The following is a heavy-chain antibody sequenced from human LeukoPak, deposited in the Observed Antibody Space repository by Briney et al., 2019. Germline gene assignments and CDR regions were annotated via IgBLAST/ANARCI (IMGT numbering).Heavy chain of an antibody. CDR3: ARISWDSSSHYVLDY. Sequence: QTLSLTCTVSGGSISSGNYYWPWIRQPPGKALEWLARIGWDDDKYYSTSLKTRLTISKDTSKNQVVLTMTNMDPVDTATYYCARISWDSSSHYVLDYWGQGTLVTVSS. D-gene: IGHD6-13*01. J-gene: IGHJ4*02. CDR1: GGSISSGNYY. V-gene: IGHV2-70*11. CDR2: IGWDDDK.